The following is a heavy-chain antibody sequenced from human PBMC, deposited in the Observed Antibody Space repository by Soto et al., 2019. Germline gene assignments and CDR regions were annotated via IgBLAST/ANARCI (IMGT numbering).Heavy chain of an antibody. CDR1: GYTFSNYS. V-gene: IGHV1-18*01. Sequence: QVRLVQSAAEVKKPGASVRVSCRASGYTFSNYSITWVRQAPGQGLEWMGWISAYNGNTHFAQKFQGRVTMTTDTPTTTAFMELRSLRSDDTAVYYCARIVYCSITTCSFPTRFHMRGYYYYYGMDVWGPGTTVTVS. D-gene: IGHD2-2*01. J-gene: IGHJ6*02. CDR2: ISAYNGNT. CDR3: ARIVYCSITTCSFPTRFHMRGYYYYYGMDV.